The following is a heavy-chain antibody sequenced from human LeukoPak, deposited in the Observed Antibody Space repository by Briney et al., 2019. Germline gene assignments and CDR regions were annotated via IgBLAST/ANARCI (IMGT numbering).Heavy chain of an antibody. J-gene: IGHJ4*02. CDR3: ARPRSGSESHYHY. CDR2: ISSSSSYI. Sequence: GGSLRLSCAASGFTFSSYAMSWVRQAPGKGLEWVSSISSSSSYIYYADSVKGRFTISRDNAKNALYLQMNSLRAEDTAVYYCARPRSGSESHYHYWGQARVVTVSS. CDR1: GFTFSSYA. D-gene: IGHD1-26*01. V-gene: IGHV3-21*01.